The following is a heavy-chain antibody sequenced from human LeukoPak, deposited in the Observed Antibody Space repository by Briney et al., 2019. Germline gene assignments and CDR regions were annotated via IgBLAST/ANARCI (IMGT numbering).Heavy chain of an antibody. CDR3: ARHLHHDISFDY. D-gene: IGHD3-9*01. Sequence: SETLSLTCTVSGGSISSYYWSWIRQPPGKGLEWIGYIYYSGGTNYNPSLKSRVTISVDTSKNQFSLKLSSVTAADTAVYYCARHLHHDISFDYWGQGTLVTVSS. J-gene: IGHJ4*02. CDR1: GGSISSYY. V-gene: IGHV4-59*08. CDR2: IYYSGGT.